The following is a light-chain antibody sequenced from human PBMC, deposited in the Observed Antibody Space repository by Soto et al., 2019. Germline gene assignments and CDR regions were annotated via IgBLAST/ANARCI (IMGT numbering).Light chain of an antibody. CDR2: TAS. CDR1: QGISNS. CDR3: QKYNSAPLT. V-gene: IGKV1-27*01. J-gene: IGKJ4*01. Sequence: DLQMTQSPSSLSASVGDRVTITCRASQGISNSLAWYQQKPGKVPKLLIYTASTLQSGVTSLFSGRVFGTDFTLTITSLQPEDVATYYCQKYNSAPLTFGGGTKVEIK.